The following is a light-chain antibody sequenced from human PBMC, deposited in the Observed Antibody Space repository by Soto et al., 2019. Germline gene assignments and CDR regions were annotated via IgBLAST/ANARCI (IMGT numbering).Light chain of an antibody. CDR2: GAS. V-gene: IGKV3-15*01. Sequence: EIVMTQSPATLSVSPGERATLSCRASQSVGGNLAWYQQRPGQAPRLLIYGASTRATGIPARFSGSGSGTEFTLTISSLQSEDFAVYYCQENNDWRFTFGPGTKVD. CDR1: QSVGGN. CDR3: QENNDWRFT. J-gene: IGKJ3*01.